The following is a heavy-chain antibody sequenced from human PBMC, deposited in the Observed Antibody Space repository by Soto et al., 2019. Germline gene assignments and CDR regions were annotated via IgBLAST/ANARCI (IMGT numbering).Heavy chain of an antibody. CDR1: GGRFTTYW. CDR3: ARNPTFDY. J-gene: IGHJ4*02. D-gene: IGHD3-10*01. V-gene: IGHV5-51*01. CDR2: IFPSDSDT. Sequence: LGESLKISCKGSGGRFTTYWIGWVRQMPGKGLEWMGIIFPSDSDTRYSPSFQGQVTISADKSINTAYLQWNSLKASDTAMYYCARNPTFDYWGQGTQVTVSS.